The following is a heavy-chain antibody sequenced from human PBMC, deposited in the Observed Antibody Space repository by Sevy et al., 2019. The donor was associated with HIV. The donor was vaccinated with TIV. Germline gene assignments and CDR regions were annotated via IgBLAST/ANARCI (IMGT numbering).Heavy chain of an antibody. Sequence: GGSVRLSCAASGFTSNNFWLHWVRQAPGKGLVWVSRINSDGESTGYADFVKGRFTISRDNAKNTAYLQLNSLRADDTAIYYCARGTRGVVDSWGQGPLVTVSS. CDR3: ARGTRGVVDS. D-gene: IGHD3-10*01. CDR2: INSDGEST. CDR1: GFTSNNFW. V-gene: IGHV3-74*01. J-gene: IGHJ4*02.